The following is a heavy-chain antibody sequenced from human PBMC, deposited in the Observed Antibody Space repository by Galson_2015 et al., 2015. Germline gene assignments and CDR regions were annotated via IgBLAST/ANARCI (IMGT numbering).Heavy chain of an antibody. CDR2: VRVKANAYAT. V-gene: IGHV3-73*01. D-gene: IGHD3-22*01. Sequence: LEWVGRVRVKANAYATAYAAAVQGRFTISRDDAKNTAFLQMNSLKIEDTAVYYCSRHDFDNSGYYSLDSWGRGTLVTVSS. J-gene: IGHJ4*02. CDR3: SRHDFDNSGYYSLDS.